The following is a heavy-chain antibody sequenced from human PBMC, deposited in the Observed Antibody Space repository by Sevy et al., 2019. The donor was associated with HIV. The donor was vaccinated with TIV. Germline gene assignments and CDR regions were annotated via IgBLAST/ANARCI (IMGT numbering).Heavy chain of an antibody. D-gene: IGHD3-10*01. CDR1: GYSISSGYY. Sequence: SETLSLTCAVSGYSISSGYYWGWIRQPPGKGLEWIGSIYHSGSTYYNPSLKSRVTISVDTSKNQFSLKLSSVTAADTAVYYCARGDGSGSYRKNWFDPWGQGTLVTVSS. J-gene: IGHJ5*02. CDR2: IYHSGST. V-gene: IGHV4-38-2*01. CDR3: ARGDGSGSYRKNWFDP.